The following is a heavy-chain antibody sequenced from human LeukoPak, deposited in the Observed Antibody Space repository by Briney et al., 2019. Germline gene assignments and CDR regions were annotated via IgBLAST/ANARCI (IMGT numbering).Heavy chain of an antibody. CDR1: GLTFSNCW. CDR3: ASRYCSTPTFPYVGVFDY. V-gene: IGHV3-7*01. D-gene: IGHD2-2*01. Sequence: GGSLRLSCAASGLTFSNCWMSWVRQSPGKGLEWVANINQDGSDKYYVDSVKGRFTISRDNAKNSVYLQMNSLRAEETAVYYCASRYCSTPTFPYVGVFDYWGQGALVTVPS. J-gene: IGHJ4*02. CDR2: INQDGSDK.